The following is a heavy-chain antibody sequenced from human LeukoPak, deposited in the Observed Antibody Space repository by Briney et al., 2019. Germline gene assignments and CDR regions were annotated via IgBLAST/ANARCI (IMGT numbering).Heavy chain of an antibody. V-gene: IGHV1-69*01. CDR3: ARGNIATRRGENWFDP. Sequence: SXAINWXRXAPGQGLEWMGGIIPIFGTANYAQKFQGRVTITADESTSTAYMELSSLRSDDTAVFYCARGNIATRRGENWFDPWGQGTLVTVSS. CDR2: IIPIFGTA. J-gene: IGHJ5*02. CDR1: SXA. D-gene: IGHD6-6*01.